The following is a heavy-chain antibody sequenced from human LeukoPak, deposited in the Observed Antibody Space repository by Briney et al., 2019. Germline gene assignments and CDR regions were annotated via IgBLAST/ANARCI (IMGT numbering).Heavy chain of an antibody. V-gene: IGHV3-7*03. Sequence: PGGSLRLSCAAFDFAFGNTWMNWVRQAPGKGLEWVANIKQDGSEKYYVDSVKGRFTISRDNAKNSLYLQMNSLRAEDTAVYYCARDGWYYDILTGYYSLVNFDYWGQGALVTVSS. D-gene: IGHD3-9*01. J-gene: IGHJ4*02. CDR2: IKQDGSEK. CDR1: DFAFGNTW. CDR3: ARDGWYYDILTGYYSLVNFDY.